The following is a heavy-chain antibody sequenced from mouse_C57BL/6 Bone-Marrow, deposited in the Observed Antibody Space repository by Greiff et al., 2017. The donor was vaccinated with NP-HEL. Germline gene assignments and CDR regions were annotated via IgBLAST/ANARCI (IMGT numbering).Heavy chain of an antibody. Sequence: EVKLVESGGGLVKPGGSLKLSCAASGFTFSSYAMSWVRQTPEKRLEWVATISAGGSYTYYPDNVKGRFTISRDNAKNNLYLQMSHLKSEDTATYYCARGETAQVFDYWGQGTTLTVSS. D-gene: IGHD3-2*02. CDR2: ISAGGSYT. V-gene: IGHV5-4*03. CDR1: GFTFSSYA. J-gene: IGHJ2*01. CDR3: ARGETAQVFDY.